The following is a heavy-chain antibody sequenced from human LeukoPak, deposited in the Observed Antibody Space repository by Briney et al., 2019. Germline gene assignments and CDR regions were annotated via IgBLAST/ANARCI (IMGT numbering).Heavy chain of an antibody. CDR3: ASPAITMVLGVGDY. J-gene: IGHJ4*02. CDR2: IFSSCGTL. Sequence: SGFTFSEYYMSXVRQAAGKGREWVSYIFSSCGTLYYAVSVKALFTISRDNAKTSLSLQINHLRAEATAVYFCASPAITMVLGVGDYWRQGTLVTVSS. V-gene: IGHV3-11*01. D-gene: IGHD3-10*01. CDR1: GFTFSEYY.